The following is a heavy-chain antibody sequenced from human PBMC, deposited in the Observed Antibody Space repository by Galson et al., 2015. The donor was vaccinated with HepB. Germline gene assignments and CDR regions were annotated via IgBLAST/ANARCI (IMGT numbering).Heavy chain of an antibody. CDR2: ISKTGST. CDR3: ARDRGATGPEDY. D-gene: IGHD1-1*01. CDR1: GESISSGNYY. Sequence: LSLTCTVSGESISSGNYYWSWIRQPAGEGLEWIGRISKTGSTDYNASLKSRVTMSIDTSKNQFSLELSSVTAADTAIYYCARDRGATGPEDYWGQGTLVTVSS. V-gene: IGHV4-61*02. J-gene: IGHJ4*02.